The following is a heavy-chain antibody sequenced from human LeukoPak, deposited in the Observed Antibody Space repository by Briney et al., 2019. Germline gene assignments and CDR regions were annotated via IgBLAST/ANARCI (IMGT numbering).Heavy chain of an antibody. CDR1: GFTFSDYY. CDR2: ISSSSSYI. V-gene: IGHV3-11*06. D-gene: IGHD2-15*01. Sequence: PGGSLRLSCAASGFTFSDYYRSWIRQAPGKGLEWVSSISSSSSYIYYADSVKGRFTISRDNAKNSLYLQMNSLRAEDTAVYYCARDPEDIVTLAFLYWGQGTLVTVSS. CDR3: ARDPEDIVTLAFLY. J-gene: IGHJ4*02.